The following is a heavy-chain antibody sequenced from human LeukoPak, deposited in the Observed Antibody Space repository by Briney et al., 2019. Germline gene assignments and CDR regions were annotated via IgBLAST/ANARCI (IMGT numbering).Heavy chain of an antibody. CDR3: AGYCCGSDTYNFDY. J-gene: IGHJ4*02. D-gene: IGHD2-15*01. Sequence: SQTLCLTCTVSGGSTSRGGYYWGWIRQPPGKGPGWIGYIYHSGSTHYNPPLTSRVTTSEDTSKNPFSLRMSSVTAADTAVYFCAGYCCGSDTYNFDYWGQGTLVTVSS. CDR2: IYHSGST. CDR1: GGSTSRGGYY. V-gene: IGHV4-30-2*01.